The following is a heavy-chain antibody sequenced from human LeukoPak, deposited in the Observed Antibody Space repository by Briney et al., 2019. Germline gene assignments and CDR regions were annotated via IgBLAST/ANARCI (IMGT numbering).Heavy chain of an antibody. J-gene: IGHJ5*02. CDR1: GGTFSSYA. D-gene: IGHD5-18*01. Sequence: GASVTVSCKASGGTFSSYAISWVRQAPGQGLEWMGGIIPIFGTANYAQKFQGRVTITADESTSTAYMELSSLRSEDTAVYYCAREKDVDTAMVNWFDPWGQGTLVTVSS. V-gene: IGHV1-69*01. CDR2: IIPIFGTA. CDR3: AREKDVDTAMVNWFDP.